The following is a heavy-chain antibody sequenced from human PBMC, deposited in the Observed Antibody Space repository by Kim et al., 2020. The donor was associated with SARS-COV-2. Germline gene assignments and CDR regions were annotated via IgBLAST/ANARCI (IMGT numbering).Heavy chain of an antibody. CDR1: GGSFSGYY. CDR3: ARGLSRYYYGSGSYCSAFDP. Sequence: SDTLSLTCAVYGGSFSGYYWSWIRQPPGKGLEWIGEINHSGSTNYNPSLKSRVTISVDTSKNQFSLKLSSVTAADTAVYYCARGLSRYYYGSGSYCSAFDPWGQGTLVTVSS. J-gene: IGHJ5*02. D-gene: IGHD3-10*01. V-gene: IGHV4-34*01. CDR2: INHSGST.